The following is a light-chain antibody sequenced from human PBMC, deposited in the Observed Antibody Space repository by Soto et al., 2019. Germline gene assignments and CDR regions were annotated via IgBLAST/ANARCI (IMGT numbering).Light chain of an antibody. V-gene: IGLV2-14*03. CDR3: SSYTSSTTPYV. CDR1: SSDVGGYNY. CDR2: DVS. J-gene: IGLJ1*01. Sequence: QSALTRPASVSGSPGQSITISCTGTSSDVGGYNYVSWYQRHPGKAPKLMIFDVSNRPSGVSNRFSGSKSANTASLTISGLQAEDEADYFCSSYTSSTTPYVFGTGTKVTV.